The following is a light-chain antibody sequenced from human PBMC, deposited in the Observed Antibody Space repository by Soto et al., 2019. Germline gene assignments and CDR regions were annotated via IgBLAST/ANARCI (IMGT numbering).Light chain of an antibody. J-gene: IGLJ2*01. V-gene: IGLV2-14*01. CDR1: MRDVGGYNL. Sequence: QSALTQPASVSGSPEQSITISCAGTMRDVGGYNLVSWYQQHPGRAPQLMLYEVRNRPSGISFRFSGSKSGNTASLTISGLQAEDEADYYCSSFTSKSSLIFGGGTKLTVL. CDR2: EVR. CDR3: SSFTSKSSLI.